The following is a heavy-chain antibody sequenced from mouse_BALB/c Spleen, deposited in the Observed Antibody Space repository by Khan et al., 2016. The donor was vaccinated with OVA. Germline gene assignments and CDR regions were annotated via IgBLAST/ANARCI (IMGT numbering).Heavy chain of an antibody. CDR2: IWSDGST. Sequence: QVQLQQSGPGLVAPSQSLSITCTISGFSLTNYGVHWVRQPPGKGLEWLVVIWSDGSTTYNSALKSRLTITKDKSNSQVFLKMNSHQTDDTAVIFCARQPYYHYNVMDYWGQGTSVTVSS. J-gene: IGHJ4*01. CDR1: GFSLTNYG. D-gene: IGHD2-10*01. CDR3: ARQPYYHYNVMDY. V-gene: IGHV2-6-1*01.